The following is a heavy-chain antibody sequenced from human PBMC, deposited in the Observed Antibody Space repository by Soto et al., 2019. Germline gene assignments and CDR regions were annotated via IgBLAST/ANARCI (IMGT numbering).Heavy chain of an antibody. CDR2: IYYSGST. V-gene: IGHV4-61*08. J-gene: IGHJ3*02. CDR3: ARDEGGIDAFDI. CDR1: GGSISSGGYY. Sequence: SETLSLTGTVSGGSISSGGYYWSLIRQPPGKGLEWIGYIYYSGSTNYDPSLKSRVTISVDTSKNQFSLKLSSVTAADTAVYYCARDEGGIDAFDIWGQGTMVTVSS. D-gene: IGHD3-16*01.